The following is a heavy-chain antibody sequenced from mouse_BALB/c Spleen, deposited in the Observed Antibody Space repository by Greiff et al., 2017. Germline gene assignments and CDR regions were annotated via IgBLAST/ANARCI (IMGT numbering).Heavy chain of an antibody. CDR2: ISYSGST. J-gene: IGHJ4*01. CDR1: GYSITSDYA. V-gene: IGHV3-2*02. CDR3: AKRGPAAMDY. Sequence: EVKLQESGPGLVKPSQSLSLTCTVTGYSITSDYAWNWIRQFPGNKLEWMGYISYSGSTSYNPSLKSRISITRDTSKNQFFLQLNSVTTEDTATYYCAKRGPAAMDYWGQGTSVTVSS.